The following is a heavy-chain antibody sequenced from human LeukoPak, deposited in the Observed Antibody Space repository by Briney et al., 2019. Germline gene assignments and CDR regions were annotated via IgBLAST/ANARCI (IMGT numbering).Heavy chain of an antibody. CDR2: ISTGGST. Sequence: SETLSLTCTVSGGSMRNYFWNWVRQPAGEGLEWIGRISTGGSTDYNPSLESRLTMSVDTSKNQFSLRLSSVTAADTAVYYCARDGSSSWPSDFWGQGTLVTVSS. J-gene: IGHJ4*02. D-gene: IGHD6-13*01. CDR3: ARDGSSSWPSDF. CDR1: GGSMRNYF. V-gene: IGHV4-4*07.